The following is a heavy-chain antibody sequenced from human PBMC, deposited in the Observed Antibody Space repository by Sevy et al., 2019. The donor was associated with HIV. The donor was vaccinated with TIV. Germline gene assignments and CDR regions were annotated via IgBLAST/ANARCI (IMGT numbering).Heavy chain of an antibody. Sequence: DAVKVSCKASGYTFNTFTIHWLGQAPGQSLVWMGWLNPGNGNTKSAQHFRGRVTITRDRSARTAYLELTGLTSEDTAVYFCARDPHARRGFDYWGQGTLVSVSS. CDR1: GYTFNTFT. J-gene: IGHJ4*02. CDR3: ARDPHARRGFDY. V-gene: IGHV1-3*01. CDR2: LNPGNGNT.